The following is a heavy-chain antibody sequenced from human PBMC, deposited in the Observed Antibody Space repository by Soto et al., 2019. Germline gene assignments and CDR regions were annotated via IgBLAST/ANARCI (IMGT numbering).Heavy chain of an antibody. CDR2: ISGGGTTR. CDR1: GFRFSDHY. D-gene: IGHD3-10*01. V-gene: IGHV3-11*01. J-gene: IGHJ4*02. Sequence: KTGGSLRLSCAASGFRFSDHYMTWIRQAPGKGLEWVSKISGGGTTRYYADSVKGRFTVPRDNAKNSLYMQMNSLRAEDTAVYYCASDPYYYASGFWGQGTLVTVSS. CDR3: ASDPYYYASGF.